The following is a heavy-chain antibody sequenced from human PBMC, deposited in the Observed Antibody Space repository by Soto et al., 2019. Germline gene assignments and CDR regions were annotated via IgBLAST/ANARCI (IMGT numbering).Heavy chain of an antibody. D-gene: IGHD2-2*01. CDR1: GFSLSTSGVG. J-gene: IGHJ5*02. V-gene: IGHV2-5*02. CDR3: AHRRSEYQLPVWYNWFDP. CDR2: IYWDDDK. Sequence: QITLKESGPTLVKPTQTLTLTCTFSGFSLSTSGVGVGWIRQPPGKALEWLALIYWDDDKRYSPSLKSRLTITKDXXKXQXXLTMTNMDPVDTATYYCAHRRSEYQLPVWYNWFDPWGQGTLVTVSS.